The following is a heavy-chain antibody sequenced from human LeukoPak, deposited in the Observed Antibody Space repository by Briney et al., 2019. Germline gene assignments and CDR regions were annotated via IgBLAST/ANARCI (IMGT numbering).Heavy chain of an antibody. D-gene: IGHD3-22*01. CDR3: ARSGLGLVTTTD. V-gene: IGHV3-30-3*01. J-gene: IGHJ4*02. Sequence: GRSLRLSCAASGFTFSSYAMHWVRQAPGKGLEWVAVISYDGSNKYYADSVKGRFTISRDNSKNTLYLQMNSLRAEDTAVYYCARSGLGLVTTTDWGQGTLITVSS. CDR2: ISYDGSNK. CDR1: GFTFSSYA.